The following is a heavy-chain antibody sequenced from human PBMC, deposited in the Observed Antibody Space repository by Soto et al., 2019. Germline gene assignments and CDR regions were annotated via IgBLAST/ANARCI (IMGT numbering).Heavy chain of an antibody. Sequence: GGSLRLSCAASGFTLSSYWMSWARQAPGKGLEWVANIKQDGSEKYYVDSVKGRFTISRDNAKNSLYLQMNSLRAEDTAVYYCARVGRYPYDSSGYYIDYWGQGTLVTVSS. V-gene: IGHV3-7*05. CDR3: ARVGRYPYDSSGYYIDY. CDR1: GFTLSSYW. CDR2: IKQDGSEK. D-gene: IGHD3-22*01. J-gene: IGHJ4*02.